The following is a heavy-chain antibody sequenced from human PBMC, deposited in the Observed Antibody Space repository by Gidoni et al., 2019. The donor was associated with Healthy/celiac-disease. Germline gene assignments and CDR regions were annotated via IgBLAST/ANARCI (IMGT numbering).Heavy chain of an antibody. CDR1: GGSISSYY. CDR3: ARDSYGTVDAFDI. Sequence: QVQLQESGPGLVKPSETLSLTCTVSGGSISSYYWSWIRQPAGQGLEWIGRIYTSGSTNYNPSPKIRVTMSVDTSKNQFSLKLSSVTAADTAVYYCARDSYGTVDAFDIWGQGTMVTVSS. V-gene: IGHV4-4*07. J-gene: IGHJ3*02. D-gene: IGHD4-17*01. CDR2: IYTSGST.